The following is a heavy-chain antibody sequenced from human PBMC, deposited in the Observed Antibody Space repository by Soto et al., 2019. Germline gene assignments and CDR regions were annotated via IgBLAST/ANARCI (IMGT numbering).Heavy chain of an antibody. CDR1: GGSISSGGYY. CDR3: ARGRAPIRLPSYFDY. V-gene: IGHV4-31*03. J-gene: IGHJ4*02. CDR2: IYYSGST. D-gene: IGHD5-12*01. Sequence: PSETLSLTCTVSGGSISSGGYYWSWIRQHPGKGLEWIGYIYYSGSTYYNPSLKSRVTISVDTSKNQFSLKLSSVTAADTAVYYCARGRAPIRLPSYFDYWGQGTLVTVSS.